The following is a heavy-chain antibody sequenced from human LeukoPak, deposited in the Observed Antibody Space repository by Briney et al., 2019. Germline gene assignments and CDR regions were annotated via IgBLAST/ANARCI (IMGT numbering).Heavy chain of an antibody. J-gene: IGHJ4*02. V-gene: IGHV3-23*01. Sequence: GGSLRLSCAASGFTFSSYAMSWVRQAPGKGLEWVSAISGSGGSTYYADSVKGRFTISRDNAKNSLYLQMNSLRAEDTAVYYCAREGSMVRGVTGVDYWGQGTLVTVSS. D-gene: IGHD3-10*01. CDR1: GFTFSSYA. CDR2: ISGSGGST. CDR3: AREGSMVRGVTGVDY.